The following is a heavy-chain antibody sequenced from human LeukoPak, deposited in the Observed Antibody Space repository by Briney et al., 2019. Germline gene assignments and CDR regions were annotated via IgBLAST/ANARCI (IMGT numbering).Heavy chain of an antibody. J-gene: IGHJ5*02. V-gene: IGHV3-30*03. Sequence: GRSLRLSCAASGFTFGSYGMHWVRQAPGKGLEWVAVISYDGSNKYYADSVKGRFTISRDNSKNTLYLQMNSLRAEDTAVYYCARGSFRVLGPYPGWGPWGQGTLVTVSS. CDR1: GFTFGSYG. CDR3: ARGSFRVLGPYPGWGP. D-gene: IGHD3-16*01. CDR2: ISYDGSNK.